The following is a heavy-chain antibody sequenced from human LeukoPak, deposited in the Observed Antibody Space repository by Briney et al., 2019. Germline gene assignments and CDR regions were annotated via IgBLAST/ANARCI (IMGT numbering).Heavy chain of an antibody. V-gene: IGHV1-69*05. CDR1: GGTFSSYA. Sequence: GASVKVSCKASGGTFSSYAISWVRQAPGQGLEWMGGIIPIFGTANYAQKFQGRVTITTDESTSTAYMELRSLRSDDTAVYYCARGGYDYYYYMDVWGKGTTVTVSS. CDR3: ARGGYDYYYYMDV. CDR2: IIPIFGTA. J-gene: IGHJ6*03. D-gene: IGHD6-13*01.